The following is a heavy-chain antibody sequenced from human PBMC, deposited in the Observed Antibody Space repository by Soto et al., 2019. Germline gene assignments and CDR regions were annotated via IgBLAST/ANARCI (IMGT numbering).Heavy chain of an antibody. J-gene: IGHJ4*02. CDR3: ARLAAGGSPPFDY. Sequence: PSETLSLTCTVSGGSISSYYWSWIRQPPGKGLEWIGCIYHSGSTNYNPSLKSRVTISVDKSKNQFSLKLSSVTAADTAVYYCARLAAGGSPPFDYWGQGTLVTVSS. CDR2: IYHSGST. D-gene: IGHD6-25*01. V-gene: IGHV4-59*12. CDR1: GGSISSYY.